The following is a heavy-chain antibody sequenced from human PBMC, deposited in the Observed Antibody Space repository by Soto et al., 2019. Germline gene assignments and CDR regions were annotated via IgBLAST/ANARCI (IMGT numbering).Heavy chain of an antibody. CDR2: IIPIFGTA. V-gene: IGHV1-69*01. CDR3: ARDPSYSSSWYAPLHFDY. CDR1: GGTFSSYA. J-gene: IGHJ4*02. Sequence: QVQLVQSGAEVKKPGSSVKVSCKASGGTFSSYAISWVRQAPGQGLEWMGGIIPIFGTANYAQKFQGRVTITADESTSTAYMELSSLRSEDTAVYYCARDPSYSSSWYAPLHFDYWGPGTLVTVSS. D-gene: IGHD6-13*01.